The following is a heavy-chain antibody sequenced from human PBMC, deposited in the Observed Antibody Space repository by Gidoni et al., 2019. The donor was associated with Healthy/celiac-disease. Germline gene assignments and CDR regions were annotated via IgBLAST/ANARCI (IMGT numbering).Heavy chain of an antibody. Sequence: EVQLVQSGAEVKKPGESLRISCKGSGYSFTSYWISGVRQMPGKVLEWMGRIVPSDSYTNYSPSFQGHVTISADKSISTAYLQWSSLKASDTAMYYCSIVVVVAATPRGYFDLWGRGTLVTVSS. CDR1: GYSFTSYW. D-gene: IGHD2-15*01. J-gene: IGHJ2*01. V-gene: IGHV5-10-1*03. CDR2: IVPSDSYT. CDR3: SIVVVVAATPRGYFDL.